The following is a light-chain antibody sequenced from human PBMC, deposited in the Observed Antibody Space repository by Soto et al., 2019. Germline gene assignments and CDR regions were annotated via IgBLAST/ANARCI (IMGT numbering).Light chain of an antibody. V-gene: IGKV1-9*01. J-gene: IGKJ4*01. CDR1: QGISSY. CDR2: AAS. CDR3: QDVRSYPALT. Sequence: IPLTQSPPSLPASVGDIVTITCRASQGISSYLAWYQQKPGKAPKVLIYAASTLQSGVPSRFSGSGAGTDLTLTIRILQPEDFATYYCQDVRSYPALTFDGGTTVEIK.